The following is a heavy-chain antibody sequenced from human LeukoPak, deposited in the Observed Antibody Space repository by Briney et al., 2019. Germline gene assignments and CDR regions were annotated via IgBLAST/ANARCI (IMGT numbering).Heavy chain of an antibody. CDR2: IIPIFGTA. V-gene: IGHV1-69*13. J-gene: IGHJ4*02. CDR1: GGTFSSYA. D-gene: IGHD2-15*01. CDR3: ATEERYCSGGSCYLDY. Sequence: ASVKVSCKASGGTFSSYAISWVRQAPGQGLEWMGGIIPIFGTANYAQKFQGRVTITADESTSTAYMELSSLRSEDTAVYYCATEERYCSGGSCYLDYWGQGTLVTVSS.